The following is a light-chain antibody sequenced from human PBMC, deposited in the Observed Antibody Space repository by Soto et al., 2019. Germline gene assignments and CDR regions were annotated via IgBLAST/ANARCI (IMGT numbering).Light chain of an antibody. CDR1: QTISSW. V-gene: IGKV1-5*03. Sequence: DIQMTQSPSTLSGSVGDRVTITCRASQTISSWLASYQQKPGKAPKLLIYKASTLKSGVPSRLSGSGSGTEFTLTISSLQPDDFATYYCQHYNSYSEAFGQGTKVELK. CDR2: KAS. CDR3: QHYNSYSEA. J-gene: IGKJ1*01.